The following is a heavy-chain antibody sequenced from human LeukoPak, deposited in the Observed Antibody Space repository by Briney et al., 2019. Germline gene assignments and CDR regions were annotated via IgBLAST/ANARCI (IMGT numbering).Heavy chain of an antibody. CDR3: ARSILSVADGRLGYFHR. J-gene: IGHJ1*01. D-gene: IGHD2-21*01. CDR2: IYYSGST. Sequence: SETLSLTCAVSGGSITSGRYSWGWIRQPPGKGLEWIGSIYYSGSTYYNPSLKSRVTISVDTSKNQFSLKMSSVTAADTAVYYCARSILSVADGRLGYFHRWGQGSLVTVSS. V-gene: IGHV4-39*01. CDR1: GGSITSGRYS.